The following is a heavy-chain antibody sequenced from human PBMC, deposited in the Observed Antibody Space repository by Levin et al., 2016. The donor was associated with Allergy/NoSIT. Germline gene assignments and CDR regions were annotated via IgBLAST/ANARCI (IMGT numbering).Heavy chain of an antibody. CDR2: IWYDGSNK. J-gene: IGHJ4*02. D-gene: IGHD1-14*01. CDR3: ARDKGNLYYFDY. V-gene: IGHV3-33*01. CDR1: GFTFSSYG. Sequence: GGSLRLSCAASGFTFSSYGMHWVRQAPGKGLEWVAVIWYDGSNKYYADSVKGRFTISRDNSKNTLYLQMNSLRAEDTAVYYCARDKGNLYYFDYWGQGTLVTVSS.